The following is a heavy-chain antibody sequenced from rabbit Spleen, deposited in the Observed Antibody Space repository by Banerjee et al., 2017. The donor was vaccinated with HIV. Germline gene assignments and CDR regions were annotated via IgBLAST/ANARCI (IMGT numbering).Heavy chain of an antibody. CDR2: IYAGSSGTT. V-gene: IGHV1S45*01. CDR3: ARSPAATALPSL. Sequence: QEQLEESGGDLVTLGGSLKLSCTASGFDLSNNYYICWVRQAPGKGLEWVGCIYAGSSGTTYYASWVIGRFTISKTSSTTVTLQMTSLTAADTATYFCARSPAATALPSLWGPGTLVTVS. CDR1: GFDLSNNYY. J-gene: IGHJ4*01. D-gene: IGHD6-1*01.